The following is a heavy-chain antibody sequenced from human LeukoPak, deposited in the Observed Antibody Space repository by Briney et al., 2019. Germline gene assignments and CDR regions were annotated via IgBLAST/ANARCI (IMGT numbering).Heavy chain of an antibody. J-gene: IGHJ4*02. Sequence: ASVKLSCKASGNTFTSYYMHWVRQAPGQGLEWMGIINPSGGSTSYAQRFQGRVTMTWDTSTSTVYMELSSLRSEDTAVYYCARDLGNLYYFDYWGQGTLVTVSS. V-gene: IGHV1-46*01. D-gene: IGHD4-23*01. CDR3: ARDLGNLYYFDY. CDR1: GNTFTSYY. CDR2: INPSGGST.